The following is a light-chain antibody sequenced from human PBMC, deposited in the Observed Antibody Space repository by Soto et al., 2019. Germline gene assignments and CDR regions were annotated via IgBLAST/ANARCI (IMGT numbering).Light chain of an antibody. J-gene: IGLJ2*01. CDR2: DVS. CDR3: CSHAGSSTLV. V-gene: IGLV2-11*01. CDR1: RSDVGGYNY. Sequence: QSALTQPRSVSGSPGQSVTISCTGTRSDVGGYNYVSWYQKYPGKAPRLMIYDVSNRPSGVSDRFSGSKSGNTASLTISGLQAEDEADYYCCSHAGSSTLVFGGGTKLTVL.